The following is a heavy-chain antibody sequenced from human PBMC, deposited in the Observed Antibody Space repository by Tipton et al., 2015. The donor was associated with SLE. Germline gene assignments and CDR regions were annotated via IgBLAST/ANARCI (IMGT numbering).Heavy chain of an antibody. D-gene: IGHD2-2*01. CDR1: GGSVSSGSYC. CDR3: ARQPSDMPAFWFDP. J-gene: IGHJ5*02. CDR2: IFNSGTT. Sequence: TLSLTCSVSGGSVSSGSYCWNWIRQPAGQGLEWIGRIFNSGTTHYNPSLKGRVSMSVDTSENQFSLELRSVTASDTAVYYCARQPSDMPAFWFDPWGQGTLVTVSS. V-gene: IGHV4-61*02.